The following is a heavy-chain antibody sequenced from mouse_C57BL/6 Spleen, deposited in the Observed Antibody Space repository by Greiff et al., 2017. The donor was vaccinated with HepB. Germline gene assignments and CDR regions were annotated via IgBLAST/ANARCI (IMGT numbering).Heavy chain of an antibody. D-gene: IGHD1-1*01. J-gene: IGHJ2*01. V-gene: IGHV14-4*01. Sequence: VQLKQSGAELVRPGASVKLSCTASGFNIKDDYMHWVKQRPEQGLEWIGWIDPENGDTEYASKFQGKATITADTSSNTAYLQLSSLTSEDTAVYYCTTWVYYYGSSYVFFDYWGQGTTLTVSS. CDR3: TTWVYYYGSSYVFFDY. CDR1: GFNIKDDY. CDR2: IDPENGDT.